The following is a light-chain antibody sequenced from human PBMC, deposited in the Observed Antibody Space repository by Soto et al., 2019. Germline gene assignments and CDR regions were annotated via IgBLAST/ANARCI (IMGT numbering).Light chain of an antibody. Sequence: DIQMTQSPSTLSGSVGDRVTITCRASQTISSWLAWYQQKPGKAPKLLIYDASSLESGVPSRFSGSGSGTDFTLTINTLQPDDFATYYCQQYTRTFGQGTKVDIK. CDR1: QTISSW. V-gene: IGKV1-5*01. J-gene: IGKJ1*01. CDR3: QQYTRT. CDR2: DAS.